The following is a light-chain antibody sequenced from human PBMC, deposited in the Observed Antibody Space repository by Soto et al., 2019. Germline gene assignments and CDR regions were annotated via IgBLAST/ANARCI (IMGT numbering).Light chain of an antibody. V-gene: IGLV2-14*01. J-gene: IGLJ1*01. Sequence: QSALTQPASVSGSPGQSITISCTGTSSDVGGYNYVSWYQQHPGKAPKLMIYEVSNGPSGVSNXFSXSKSXNTASLTISGLQAEDEADYYCSPYTSSSTLYVFGTGTKVTVL. CDR2: EVS. CDR3: SPYTSSSTLYV. CDR1: SSDVGGYNY.